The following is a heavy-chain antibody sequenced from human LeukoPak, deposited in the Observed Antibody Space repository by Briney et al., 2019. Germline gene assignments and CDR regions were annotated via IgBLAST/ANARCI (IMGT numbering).Heavy chain of an antibody. CDR3: AKAPQGYNTYALPAN. J-gene: IGHJ4*02. CDR1: GFTFSSYA. CDR2: ISGSGGST. V-gene: IGHV3-23*01. D-gene: IGHD5-12*01. Sequence: GGSLRLSCAASGFTFSSYAMSWVRQAPGKGLEWVSTISGSGGSTYYADSVKGRFTISRDNSKNTLSLQMNSLRVEDTAIYYCAKAPQGYNTYALPANWGQGTLVTVSS.